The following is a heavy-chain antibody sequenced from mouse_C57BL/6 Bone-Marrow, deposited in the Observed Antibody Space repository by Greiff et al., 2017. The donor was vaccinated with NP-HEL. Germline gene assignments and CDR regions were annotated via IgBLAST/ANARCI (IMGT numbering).Heavy chain of an antibody. CDR3: ARRYGSPYYFDY. V-gene: IGHV1-7*01. Sequence: VQLQQSGAELAKPGASVKLSCKASGYTFTSYWMHWVKQRPGQGMAWIGYINPSSGYPKYNQKFKDKATLTADKSSSTAYMQLISLTYEDSAVYYCARRYGSPYYFDYWGQGTTLTVSS. CDR1: GYTFTSYW. J-gene: IGHJ2*01. CDR2: INPSSGYP. D-gene: IGHD1-1*01.